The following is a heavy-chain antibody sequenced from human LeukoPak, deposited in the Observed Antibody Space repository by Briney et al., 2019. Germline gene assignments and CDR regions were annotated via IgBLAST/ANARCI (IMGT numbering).Heavy chain of an antibody. J-gene: IGHJ3*02. CDR1: GYSFTSYW. D-gene: IGHD1-26*01. CDR3: ARAVYSGNYFDAFDI. V-gene: IGHV5-51*01. CDR2: IYPGDSDT. Sequence: GESLKISCKGSGYSFTSYWIGWVRQMPGKGLEWMGIIYPGDSDTRYSPSFQGQVTISADKSISTAYLQWSSLKASDTAMYYCARAVYSGNYFDAFDIWGQGTMVTVSS.